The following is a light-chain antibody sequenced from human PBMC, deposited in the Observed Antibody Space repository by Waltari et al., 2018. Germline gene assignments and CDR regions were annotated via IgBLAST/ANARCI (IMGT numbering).Light chain of an antibody. CDR3: QQYNSVPFT. V-gene: IGKV1-13*02. J-gene: IGKJ3*01. Sequence: DPVTITCGASQGISSYLAWYQQKPGKAPKPLIYYASNLESGVPSRFSGSGSGTEFTLTISSLQPEDFATYYCQQYNSVPFTFGPGTKLDIK. CDR1: QGISSY. CDR2: YAS.